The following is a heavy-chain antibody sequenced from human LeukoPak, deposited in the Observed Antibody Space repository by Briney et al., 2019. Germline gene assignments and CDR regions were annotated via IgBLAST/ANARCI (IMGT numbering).Heavy chain of an antibody. D-gene: IGHD2-2*01. V-gene: IGHV4-34*01. J-gene: IGHJ4*02. Sequence: SETLSLTCAVYGGSFSGYYWSWIRQPPGKGLEWIGEINHSGSTNYNPSLKSRVTISVDTSKNQFSLKLSSVTAADTAVYYCASGTYCSSTSCYDYWGQETLVTVSS. CDR1: GGSFSGYY. CDR3: ASGTYCSSTSCYDY. CDR2: INHSGST.